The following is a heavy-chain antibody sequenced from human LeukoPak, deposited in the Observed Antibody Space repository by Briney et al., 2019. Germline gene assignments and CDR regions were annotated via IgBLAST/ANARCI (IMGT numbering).Heavy chain of an antibody. V-gene: IGHV3-74*01. CDR1: RSTLTVYW. D-gene: IGHD3-22*01. Sequence: GGSLRPSRAPSRSTLTVYWMRSGAQAPGKGLVWVSRINSDGSSTTYADSVKGRFTGSRDNAKNTLFLQMNSPRAEDPAVYYWLCDLYYCLEFWGQGTLVTVSS. CDR3: LCDLYYCLEF. J-gene: IGHJ4*02. CDR2: INSDGSST.